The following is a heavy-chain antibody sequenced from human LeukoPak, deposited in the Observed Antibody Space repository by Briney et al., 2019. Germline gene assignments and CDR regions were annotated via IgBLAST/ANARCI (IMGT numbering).Heavy chain of an antibody. CDR1: GRSISTTNFY. D-gene: IGHD3-3*01. CDR3: AGLPRYDFWA. J-gene: IGHJ5*02. CDR2: ISYSGAT. V-gene: IGHV4-39*01. Sequence: SETLSLTCTVSGRSISTTNFYWGWIRQPPGKGLEWIGSISYSGATYYNPSLKSRLTVSADTSKKEVSLRLNSVTAADTAVYYCAGLPRYDFWAWGQGNLVIVSS.